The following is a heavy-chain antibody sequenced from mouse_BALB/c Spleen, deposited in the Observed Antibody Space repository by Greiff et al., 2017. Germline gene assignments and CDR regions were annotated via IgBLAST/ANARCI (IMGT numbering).Heavy chain of an antibody. CDR3: ARHESS. Sequence: DVKLVESGGDLVKPGGSLKLSCAASGFTFSSYGMSWVRQTPDKRLEWVATISSGGSYTYYPDSVKGRFTISRDNAKNTLYLQMSSLKSEDTAMYYCARHESSWGQGTLVTVSA. V-gene: IGHV5-6*02. D-gene: IGHD1-1*01. J-gene: IGHJ3*01. CDR1: GFTFSSYG. CDR2: ISSGGSYT.